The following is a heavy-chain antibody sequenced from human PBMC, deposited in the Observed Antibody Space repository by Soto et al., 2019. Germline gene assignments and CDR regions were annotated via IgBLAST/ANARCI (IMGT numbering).Heavy chain of an antibody. V-gene: IGHV4-39*01. J-gene: IGHJ4*02. Sequence: SETLSLTCNVSGGSISSSSYYWGLIRQPPGKGLEWIGSIYYSGSTYYNPSLKSRVTISVDTSKNQFSLKLSSVTAADTAVYYCASFYGDYVSYWGQGTLVTVSS. CDR1: GGSISSSSYY. CDR2: IYYSGST. CDR3: ASFYGDYVSY. D-gene: IGHD4-17*01.